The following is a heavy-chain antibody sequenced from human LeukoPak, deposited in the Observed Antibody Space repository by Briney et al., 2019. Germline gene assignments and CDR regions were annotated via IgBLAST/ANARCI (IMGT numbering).Heavy chain of an antibody. CDR2: IYYSGST. V-gene: IGHV4-31*03. Sequence: SQTLSPTCTVSGGSISSGGYYWSWLRQHPGKGLEWIGYIYYSGSTYYNPSLKSRVTISVDTSKNQFSLKLSSATAADTAVYYCPRDYGGNLDYWGQGTLVTVSS. CDR1: GGSISSGGYY. CDR3: PRDYGGNLDY. D-gene: IGHD4-23*01. J-gene: IGHJ4*02.